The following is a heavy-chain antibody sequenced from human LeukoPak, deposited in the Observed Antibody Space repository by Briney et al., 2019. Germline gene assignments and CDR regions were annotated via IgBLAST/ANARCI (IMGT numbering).Heavy chain of an antibody. V-gene: IGHV1-8*01. CDR2: MNPNSGNT. D-gene: IGHD2-2*01. J-gene: IGHJ4*02. Sequence: ASVTVSCKASGYTFTSYDINWVRQAPGQGLEWMGWMNPNSGNTGYAQKFQGRVTMTRNTSISTAYMELSSLRSEDTAVYYCARGTVVVPAASVNWGQGTLVTVSS. CDR3: ARGTVVVPAASVN. CDR1: GYTFTSYD.